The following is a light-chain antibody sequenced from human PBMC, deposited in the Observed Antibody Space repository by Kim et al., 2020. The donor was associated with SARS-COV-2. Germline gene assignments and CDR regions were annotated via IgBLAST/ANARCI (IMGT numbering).Light chain of an antibody. V-gene: IGLV1-47*01. CDR2: RNN. CDR3: AAWDDSLSGYV. Sequence: ELTQPPSASGTPGQRVTISCSGGSSNIGSNYVYWYQHLPGTAPKLLIYRNNQRPSGVHDRFSGSKSANSASLAISGLRSEDEADYYCAAWDDSLSGYVCGSGTEVTVL. CDR1: SSNIGSNY. J-gene: IGLJ1*01.